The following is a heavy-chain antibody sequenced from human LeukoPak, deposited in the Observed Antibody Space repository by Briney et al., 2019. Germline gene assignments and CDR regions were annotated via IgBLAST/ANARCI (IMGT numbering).Heavy chain of an antibody. J-gene: IGHJ4*02. V-gene: IGHV4-38-2*02. CDR1: GYSISSGYY. CDR2: IYHSGST. CDR3: AREVGSSPGDFDY. Sequence: PSETLSLTCTVSGYSISSGYYWGWIRQPPGKGLEWIGSIYHSGSTYYNPSLKSRVTISVDTSKNQFSLKLSSVTAADTAVYYCAREVGSSPGDFDYWGQGTLVTVSS. D-gene: IGHD6-6*01.